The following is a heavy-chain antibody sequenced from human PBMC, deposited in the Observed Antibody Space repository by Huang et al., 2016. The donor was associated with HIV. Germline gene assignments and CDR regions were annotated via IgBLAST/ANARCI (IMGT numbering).Heavy chain of an antibody. J-gene: IGHJ5*02. V-gene: IGHV4-39*01. CDR2: IYHGATT. CDR3: AAHGRIVGIPAAPLRFDP. D-gene: IGHD6-13*01. CDR1: GGSISSSSYY. Sequence: QLQLQESGPGLVKPSETLSLTCTVSGGSISSSSYYWGWIRQPPGKGLEWIGSIYHGATTYYNPAVKSRVTISVATSRTQFSLKLSSVTAADTAVYYCAAHGRIVGIPAAPLRFDPWGQGTLVTVSS.